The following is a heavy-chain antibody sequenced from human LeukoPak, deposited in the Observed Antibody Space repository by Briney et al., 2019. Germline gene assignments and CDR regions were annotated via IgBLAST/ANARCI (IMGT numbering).Heavy chain of an antibody. CDR1: GGSSSGYY. D-gene: IGHD1-26*01. V-gene: IGHV4-34*01. Sequence: SETLSLTCAVYGGSSSGYYWSWIRQPPGKGLEWIGEINHSGSTNYNPSLKSRVTISVDTSKNQFSLKLSSVTAADTAVYYCARGLTYSRIAAYWGQGTLVTVSS. CDR3: ARGLTYSRIAAY. J-gene: IGHJ4*02. CDR2: INHSGST.